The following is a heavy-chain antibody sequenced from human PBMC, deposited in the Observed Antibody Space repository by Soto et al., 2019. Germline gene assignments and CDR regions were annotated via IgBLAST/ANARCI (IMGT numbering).Heavy chain of an antibody. Sequence: GSLSLSCAASGFTFSSYSMNWVRQAPGKGLEWVSSISSSSSYIYYADSVKGRFTISRDNAKNSLYLQMNSLRAEDTAVYYCARARSSDYGMDVWGQGTTVTVSS. CDR1: GFTFSSYS. CDR3: ARARSSDYGMDV. J-gene: IGHJ6*02. CDR2: ISSSSSYI. V-gene: IGHV3-21*01. D-gene: IGHD6-25*01.